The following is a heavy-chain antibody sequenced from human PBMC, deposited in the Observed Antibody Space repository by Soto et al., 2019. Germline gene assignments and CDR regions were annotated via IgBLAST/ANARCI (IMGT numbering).Heavy chain of an antibody. CDR3: ARDRGTIGFDP. J-gene: IGHJ5*02. CDR1: GGTFSNYA. Sequence: QVQPVQSGAEVKKPGSSVKVSCKASGGTFSNYAITWVRQAPGQGLEWMGGIIPIFGTANYAQKFQGRVTITADESTSTVYMELSSLRSEDTAVYYCARDRGTIGFDPWGQGTLVTVSS. V-gene: IGHV1-69*12. D-gene: IGHD2-8*01. CDR2: IIPIFGTA.